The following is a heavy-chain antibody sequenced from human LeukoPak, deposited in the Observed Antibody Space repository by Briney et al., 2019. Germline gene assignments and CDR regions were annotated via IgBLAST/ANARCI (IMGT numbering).Heavy chain of an antibody. CDR3: AELGITMIGGV. V-gene: IGHV3-73*01. Sequence: PGGSLRLSCAASGFTFSESAMHWVRQASGKGLEWVGRIRSKANSYETQYAASLKGRFTISRDDPKNTAYLQMNSLRAEDTAVYYCAELGITMIGGVWGKGTTVTISS. D-gene: IGHD3-10*02. CDR2: IRSKANSYET. J-gene: IGHJ6*04. CDR1: GFTFSESA.